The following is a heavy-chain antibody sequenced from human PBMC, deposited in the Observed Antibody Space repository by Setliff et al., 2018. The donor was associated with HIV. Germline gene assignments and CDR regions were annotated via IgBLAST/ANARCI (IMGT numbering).Heavy chain of an antibody. D-gene: IGHD6-13*01. Sequence: GGSLRLSCAASGFTFSSYSMNWVRQAPGKGLEWVSSISSSSSSIYYADSVRGRFTISRDNAKNSLYLQMNSLRAEDTAVYYCAREGSTSWYEGGNWFDPWGQGTLVTVSS. V-gene: IGHV3-21*01. J-gene: IGHJ5*02. CDR1: GFTFSSYS. CDR2: ISSSSSSI. CDR3: AREGSTSWYEGGNWFDP.